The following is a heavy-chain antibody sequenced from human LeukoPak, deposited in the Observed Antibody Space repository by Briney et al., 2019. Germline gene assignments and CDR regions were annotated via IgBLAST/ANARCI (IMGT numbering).Heavy chain of an antibody. Sequence: SGRSLRLSCAASGFTFSSYGMHWVRQAPGKGLEWVSVIYSGGSTYYADSVKGRFTISRDNSKNTLYLQMNSLRAEDTAVYYCARALWLRRGMDVWGQGTTVTVSS. D-gene: IGHD3-10*01. CDR2: IYSGGST. J-gene: IGHJ6*02. V-gene: IGHV3-53*01. CDR1: GFTFSSYG. CDR3: ARALWLRRGMDV.